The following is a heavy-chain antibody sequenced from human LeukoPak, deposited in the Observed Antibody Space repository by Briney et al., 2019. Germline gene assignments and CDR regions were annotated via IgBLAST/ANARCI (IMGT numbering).Heavy chain of an antibody. CDR1: GFTYDDYA. J-gene: IGHJ4*02. CDR3: ARENGDGPYFDY. D-gene: IGHD1-1*01. CDR2: ITWGGTIT. Sequence: PGGSVRLLCAASGFTYDDYAMLWLRQAPGKGLEWVSHITWGGTITDYADCVEGRFTISSDNSKNSLSLQMRSLRPEDTALYYCARENGDGPYFDYWGQGTLVSVSS. V-gene: IGHV3-43D*03.